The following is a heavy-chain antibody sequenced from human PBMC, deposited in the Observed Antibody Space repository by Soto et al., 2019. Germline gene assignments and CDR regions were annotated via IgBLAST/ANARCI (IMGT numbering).Heavy chain of an antibody. CDR1: GGSLSSINW. V-gene: IGHV4-4*02. CDR3: ARDSRPLIHNTIYRRDYYYGMDX. Sequence: ETLSLTFAVSGGSLSSINWWRLVRQPPRDGLEGGGQIYHSGSTNYNPSFKSRVTISVDKSKNQFSLKLSSVTAADTDVYYSARDSRPLIHNTIYRRDYYYGMDXWGQGTTVTVS. CDR2: IYHSGST. D-gene: IGHD3-3*01. J-gene: IGHJ6*02.